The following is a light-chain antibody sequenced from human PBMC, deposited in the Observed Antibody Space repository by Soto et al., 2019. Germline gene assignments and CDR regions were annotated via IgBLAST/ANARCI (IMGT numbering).Light chain of an antibody. CDR3: QQLNSYLFT. J-gene: IGKJ3*01. CDR1: PGISSY. V-gene: IGKV1-9*01. Sequence: DIQLTQSPSFLSASVGDRVTITCRASPGISSYLAWYQQKPGKAPKLLIYAASTLQSGVPSRFSGSGTETEFSLTISSLQPEDFATYYCQQLNSYLFTSVPGTKVDIK. CDR2: AAS.